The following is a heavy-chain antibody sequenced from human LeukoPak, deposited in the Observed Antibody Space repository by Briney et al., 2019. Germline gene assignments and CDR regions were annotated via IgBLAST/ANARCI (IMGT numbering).Heavy chain of an antibody. CDR3: AKPGSCSSTSCNSADWFDP. J-gene: IGHJ5*02. Sequence: GGPLRLSCAASGFTFSSYAMSWVRQAPGKGLEWVSAISGSGGSTYYADSVKGRFTISRDNSKNTLYLQMNSLRAEDTAVYYCAKPGSCSSTSCNSADWFDPWGQGTLVTVSS. CDR1: GFTFSSYA. V-gene: IGHV3-23*01. CDR2: ISGSGGST. D-gene: IGHD2-2*01.